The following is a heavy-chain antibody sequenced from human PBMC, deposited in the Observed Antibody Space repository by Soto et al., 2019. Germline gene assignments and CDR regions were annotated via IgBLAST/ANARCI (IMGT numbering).Heavy chain of an antibody. CDR3: ANSGDYYYGMDV. V-gene: IGHV3-23*01. Sequence: PGGSLRLSCAASGFKSVDYAVGWVRQAPGKGLEWVAAISGTGARTFYDDSVKGRFTISRDNSRSTLYLQMNSLRAEDTAVYYCANSGDYYYGMDVWGQGTTVTVSS. D-gene: IGHD3-10*01. J-gene: IGHJ6*02. CDR1: GFKSVDYA. CDR2: ISGTGART.